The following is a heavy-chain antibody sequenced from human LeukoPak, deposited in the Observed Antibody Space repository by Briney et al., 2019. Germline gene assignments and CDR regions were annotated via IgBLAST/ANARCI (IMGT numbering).Heavy chain of an antibody. CDR2: IYSGGST. Sequence: GGSLRLSCAASGFTVSSNYMSWVRQAPGKGLEWVSVIYSGGSTYYADSVKGRFTITRDNSKNTLYLQMNSLRAEDTAVYYCAREQGGYSYGYYMDVWGKGTTVTVSS. CDR3: AREQGGYSYGYYMDV. D-gene: IGHD5-18*01. CDR1: GFTVSSNY. V-gene: IGHV3-53*01. J-gene: IGHJ6*03.